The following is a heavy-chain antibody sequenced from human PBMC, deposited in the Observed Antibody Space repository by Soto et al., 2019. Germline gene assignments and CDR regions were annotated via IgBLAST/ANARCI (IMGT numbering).Heavy chain of an antibody. D-gene: IGHD6-19*01. Sequence: QVQLVQSGAEVKKPGASVKVSCKASGYTFTSYAMHWVRQAPGQRLEWMGWINAGNGNTKYSQKFQGRVTITSDTSASTDNMELSILSSEDTAVYYCARCEVAVAGTGLDYWGQGTLVTVSS. CDR3: ARCEVAVAGTGLDY. V-gene: IGHV1-3*01. CDR2: INAGNGNT. J-gene: IGHJ4*02. CDR1: GYTFTSYA.